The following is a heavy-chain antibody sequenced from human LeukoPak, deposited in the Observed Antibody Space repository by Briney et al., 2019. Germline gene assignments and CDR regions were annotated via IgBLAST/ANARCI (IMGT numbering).Heavy chain of an antibody. CDR1: GGSISSESYY. CDR2: IYSSGNS. J-gene: IGHJ4*02. D-gene: IGHD6-19*01. CDR3: ARVSGWQFDY. V-gene: IGHV4-61*02. Sequence: PSETLSLTCTVSGGSISSESYYWSWIRQPAGKGLEWIGRIYSSGNSKYNPSLKSRVTISVDTSRNQFSLNLSSVTAADTAVYYCARVSGWQFDYWGQGTLVTVSS.